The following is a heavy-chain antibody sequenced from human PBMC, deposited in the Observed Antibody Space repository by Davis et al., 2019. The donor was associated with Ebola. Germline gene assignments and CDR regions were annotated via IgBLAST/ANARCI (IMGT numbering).Heavy chain of an antibody. CDR1: GYTFTSYY. J-gene: IGHJ6*02. CDR2: MNPNSGNT. Sequence: ASVKVSCKASGYTFTSYYMHWVRQATGQGLEWMGWMNPNSGNTGYAQKFQGRVTMTRNTSISTAYMELSSLRSEDTAVYYCARGGARPPTNYYYYYGMDVWGQGTTVTVSS. CDR3: ARGGARPPTNYYYYYGMDV. V-gene: IGHV1-8*02.